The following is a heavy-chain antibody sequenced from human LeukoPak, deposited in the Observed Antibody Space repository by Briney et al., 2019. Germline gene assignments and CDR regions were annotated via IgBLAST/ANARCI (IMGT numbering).Heavy chain of an antibody. V-gene: IGHV3-74*01. J-gene: IGHJ4*02. D-gene: IGHD5-12*01. CDR3: ARGSGNEPFDY. Sequence: GGSLRLSCAASGFTFSSHWIHWVRQAPGKGLVGVSGINRDGSSTSYADSVKGRFTISRDNAKNTLYLQMNSLRAEDTAVYYCARGSGNEPFDYWGQGTLVTVSS. CDR1: GFTFSSHW. CDR2: INRDGSST.